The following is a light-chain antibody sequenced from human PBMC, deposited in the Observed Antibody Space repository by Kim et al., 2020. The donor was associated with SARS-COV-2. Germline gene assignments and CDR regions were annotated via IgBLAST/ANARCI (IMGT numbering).Light chain of an antibody. Sequence: PVQTARITCSGDALSKQYAYWYQQKPGQSPVLVIFKDSERPSGIPERFSGSSSVTTVTLTISGGQAEDEADYYCQSADNSGTYVVFGGGTQLTVL. V-gene: IGLV3-25*03. CDR3: QSADNSGTYVV. CDR1: ALSKQY. CDR2: KDS. J-gene: IGLJ2*01.